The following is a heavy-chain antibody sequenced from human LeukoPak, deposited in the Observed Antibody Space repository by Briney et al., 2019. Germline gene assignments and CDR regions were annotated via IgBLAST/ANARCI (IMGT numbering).Heavy chain of an antibody. D-gene: IGHD3-10*01. J-gene: IGHJ4*02. CDR1: GFTFSDYY. CDR3: ARDARNGWDGGGLWFGDPYYFDY. Sequence: GGSLRLSCAASGFTFSDYYMSWIRQAPGKGLEWVSYISSSGSTIYYADSVKGRFTISRDNAKNSLYLQMNSLRAEDTAVYYCARDARNGWDGGGLWFGDPYYFDYWGQGTLVTVSS. V-gene: IGHV3-11*01. CDR2: ISSSGSTI.